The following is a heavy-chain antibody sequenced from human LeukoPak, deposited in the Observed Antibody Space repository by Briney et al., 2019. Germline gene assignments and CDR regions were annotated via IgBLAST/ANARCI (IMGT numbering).Heavy chain of an antibody. CDR2: ISGSGGST. V-gene: IGHV3-23*01. D-gene: IGHD3-22*01. CDR1: GFTFSSYA. Sequence: PGGSLRLSCAASGFTFSSYAMSWVRQAPGKGLEWVSAISGSGGSTYYADSVKGRFTISRDNSKNTLYLQMNSPRAEDTAVYYCAKVYDSSGYYFPFDYWGQGTLVTVSS. CDR3: AKVYDSSGYYFPFDY. J-gene: IGHJ4*02.